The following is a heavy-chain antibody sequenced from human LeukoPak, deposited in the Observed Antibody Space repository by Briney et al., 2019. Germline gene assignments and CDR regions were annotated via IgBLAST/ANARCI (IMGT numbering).Heavy chain of an antibody. D-gene: IGHD4-17*01. CDR2: IYSGGST. CDR3: ARRSHDYGDYSAAFDI. Sequence: GGSLRLSCAASGFTVSSNYMSWVRQAPGKGLEWVSVIYSGGSTYYADSVKGRFTISRDNSKNTLYLQMNSLRAEDTAVYYCARRSHDYGDYSAAFDIWGQGTMVTVSS. V-gene: IGHV3-66*01. CDR1: GFTVSSNY. J-gene: IGHJ3*02.